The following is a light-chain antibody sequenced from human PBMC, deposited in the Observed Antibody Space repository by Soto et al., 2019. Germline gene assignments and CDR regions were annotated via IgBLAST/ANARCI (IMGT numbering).Light chain of an antibody. CDR1: QTISSW. Sequence: IRMTQSPSSLSASTGDRVIITCRASQTISSWLAWYQQKPGKAPKLLIYKASSLESGVPSRFSGSGSGTEFTLTISSLQPDDFATYYCQHYNNYLLTFGGGTKVDIK. V-gene: IGKV1-5*03. CDR3: QHYNNYLLT. J-gene: IGKJ4*01. CDR2: KAS.